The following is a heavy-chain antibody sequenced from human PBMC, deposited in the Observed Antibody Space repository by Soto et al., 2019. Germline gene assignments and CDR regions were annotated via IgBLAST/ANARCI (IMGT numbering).Heavy chain of an antibody. V-gene: IGHV1-3*01. D-gene: IGHD3-9*01. Sequence: VASVKVSCKASGYTFTSYAMHWVRQAPGQRLGWMGWINAGNGNTKYSQKFQGRVTITRDTSASTAYMELSSLRSEDTAVYYCARVLGDGYDPDTYYDILTGYLDSWGQGTLVTVSS. CDR2: INAGNGNT. CDR3: ARVLGDGYDPDTYYDILTGYLDS. CDR1: GYTFTSYA. J-gene: IGHJ5*01.